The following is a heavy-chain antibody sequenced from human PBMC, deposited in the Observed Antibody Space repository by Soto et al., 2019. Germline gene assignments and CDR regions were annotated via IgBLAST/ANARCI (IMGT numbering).Heavy chain of an antibody. CDR1: GFTVSSNY. CDR3: ARTPFGGTLQN. Sequence: EVQLVESGGGLIQPGGSLRLSCAASGFTVSSNYMSWVRQAPGKGLEWVSVIYSGGSTYYADSVKGRFTISRDNSKNTLYRQMNSRRAEDTAVYYGARTPFGGTLQNWGQGTLGTVSS. V-gene: IGHV3-53*01. J-gene: IGHJ4*02. D-gene: IGHD2-15*01. CDR2: IYSGGST.